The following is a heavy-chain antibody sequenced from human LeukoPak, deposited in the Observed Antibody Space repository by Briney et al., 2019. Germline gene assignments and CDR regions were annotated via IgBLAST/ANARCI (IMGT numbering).Heavy chain of an antibody. V-gene: IGHV4-34*01. CDR1: GGSISGYY. Sequence: SETLSLTCTVSGGSISGYYWSWIRQPPGKGLEWIGEINHSGSTNYNPSLKSRVTISVDTSKNQFSLKLSSVTAADTAVYYCASRMATIRSSDYWGQGTLVTVSS. J-gene: IGHJ4*02. CDR2: INHSGST. D-gene: IGHD5-24*01. CDR3: ASRMATIRSSDY.